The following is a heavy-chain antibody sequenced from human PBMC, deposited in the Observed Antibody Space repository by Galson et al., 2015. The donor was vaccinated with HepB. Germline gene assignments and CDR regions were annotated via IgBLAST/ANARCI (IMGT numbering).Heavy chain of an antibody. D-gene: IGHD5-18*01. J-gene: IGHJ4*02. Sequence: SLRLSCAASGFTFSSYAMSWVRQAPGKGLEWVSAISGSGGSTYYADSVKGRFTISRDNPKNTLYLQMNSLRAEDTAVYYCAKVGYGWTDGYFVYWGQGTLVTVSS. CDR3: AKVGYGWTDGYFVY. CDR1: GFTFSSYA. V-gene: IGHV3-23*01. CDR2: ISGSGGST.